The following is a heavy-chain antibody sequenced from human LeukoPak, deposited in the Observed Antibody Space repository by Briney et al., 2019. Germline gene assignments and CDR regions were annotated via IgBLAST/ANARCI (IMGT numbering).Heavy chain of an antibody. V-gene: IGHV1-69*04. CDR3: ARDGDYYGSGSYYNEDWFDP. J-gene: IGHJ5*02. CDR1: GGTFSSYA. CDR2: IIPIFGIA. D-gene: IGHD3-10*01. Sequence: ASVKVSCKASGGTFSSYAISWVRQAPGQGLEWVGRIIPIFGIANYAQKFQGRVTITADKSTSTAYMELSSLRSEDTAVYYCARDGDYYGSGSYYNEDWFDPWGQGTLVTVSS.